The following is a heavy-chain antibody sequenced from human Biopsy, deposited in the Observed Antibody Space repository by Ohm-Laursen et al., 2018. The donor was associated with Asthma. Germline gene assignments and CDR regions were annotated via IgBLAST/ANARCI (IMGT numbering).Heavy chain of an antibody. Sequence: GSSVKVSCKASGDSFSNYAISWVRQAPGQGLEWMGGLIPVLGTPDHAQMFEGRVTITADESTSTAYMDLSALTSDDTAVYYCARGQKSPGDRWFDPWGQGTLVTVSS. J-gene: IGHJ5*02. CDR3: ARGQKSPGDRWFDP. CDR1: GDSFSNYA. D-gene: IGHD7-27*01. CDR2: LIPVLGTP. V-gene: IGHV1-69*01.